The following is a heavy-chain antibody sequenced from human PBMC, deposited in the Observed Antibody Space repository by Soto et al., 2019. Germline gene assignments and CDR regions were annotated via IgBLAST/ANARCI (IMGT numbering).Heavy chain of an antibody. Sequence: PGGSLRLSCAASGFIFRDYAMNWVRQAPGKGLEWVSDISGSGGSARYADSVKGRFTISRDNSRDTLYLHMNSLRVDDTAVYYCGKERRGSGWSVCDFWGQGDLVTVSS. CDR2: ISGSGGSA. CDR3: GKERRGSGWSVCDF. CDR1: GFIFRDYA. D-gene: IGHD6-19*01. V-gene: IGHV3-23*01. J-gene: IGHJ4*02.